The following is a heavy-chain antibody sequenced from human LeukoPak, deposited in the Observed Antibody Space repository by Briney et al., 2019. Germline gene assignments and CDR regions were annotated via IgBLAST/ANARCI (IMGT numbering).Heavy chain of an antibody. CDR3: ARDALKQLERLSYFDY. CDR1: GFTFSSYA. D-gene: IGHD1-1*01. CDR2: ISGSGGST. Sequence: GGSLRLSCAASGFTFSSYAMSWVRQAPGKGLEWVSAISGSGGSTYYADSVKGRFTISRDNSKNTLYLKMNSLRAEDTAVYYCARDALKQLERLSYFDYWGQGTLVTVSS. J-gene: IGHJ4*02. V-gene: IGHV3-23*01.